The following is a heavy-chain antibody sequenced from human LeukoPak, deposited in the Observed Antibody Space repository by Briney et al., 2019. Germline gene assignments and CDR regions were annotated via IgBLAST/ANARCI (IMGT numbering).Heavy chain of an antibody. CDR3: VRLRRNSDTSGYYYYYDF. CDR2: ISVRSNYI. J-gene: IGHJ4*02. D-gene: IGHD3-22*01. CDR1: GYTFSSFS. V-gene: IGHV3-21*01. Sequence: GGSLRLSCAASGYTFSSFSINWVRQAPGKGLEWVSSISVRSNYIYYADSVRGRFTISRGDARDSLYLQMNSLRAEDTAVYYCVRLRRNSDTSGYYYYYDFWGQGTLVTVS.